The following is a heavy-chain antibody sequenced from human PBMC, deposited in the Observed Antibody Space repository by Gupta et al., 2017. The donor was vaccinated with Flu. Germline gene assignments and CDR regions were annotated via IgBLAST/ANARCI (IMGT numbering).Heavy chain of an antibody. CDR2: IWYDGVNK. J-gene: IGHJ4*02. CDR1: GFTFRDYG. V-gene: IGHV3-33*01. Sequence: QLHLVVSVGGVVQPGRSLKLSCSASGFTFRDYGMHWVRQAPGKGLEWVAVIWYDGVNKDYADSVKGRLTISRDNSKNTLYLQMNSLRVEDTAVYYCARARGDSSSPLDYWGQGALVTVSS. D-gene: IGHD6-6*01. CDR3: ARARGDSSSPLDY.